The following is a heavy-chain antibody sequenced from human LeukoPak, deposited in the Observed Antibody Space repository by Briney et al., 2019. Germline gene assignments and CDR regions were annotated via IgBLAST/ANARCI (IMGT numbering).Heavy chain of an antibody. J-gene: IGHJ4*02. CDR1: GFTISSNH. CDR3: ASHSSSWYGFDY. Sequence: GGSLRLSCAASGFTISSNHMSWVRQGPGKGLEWVSVIYSGGSTYYADSVKGRFTISRDNSKNTLYLQMNSLRAEDTAVYYCASHSSSWYGFDYWGQGTLVTVSS. D-gene: IGHD6-13*01. CDR2: IYSGGST. V-gene: IGHV3-53*01.